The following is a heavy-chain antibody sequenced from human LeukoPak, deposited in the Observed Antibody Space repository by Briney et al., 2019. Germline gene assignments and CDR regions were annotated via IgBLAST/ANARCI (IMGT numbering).Heavy chain of an antibody. V-gene: IGHV4-34*01. CDR3: ARGPLYYDFWSGYYGNIDY. D-gene: IGHD3-3*01. Sequence: SETLSLTCAAYGGSFSGYYWSWIRQPPGKGLEWIGEINHSGSTNYNPSLKSRVTISVDTSKNQFSLKLSSVTAADTAVYYCARGPLYYDFWSGYYGNIDYWGQGTLVTVSS. CDR1: GGSFSGYY. J-gene: IGHJ4*02. CDR2: INHSGST.